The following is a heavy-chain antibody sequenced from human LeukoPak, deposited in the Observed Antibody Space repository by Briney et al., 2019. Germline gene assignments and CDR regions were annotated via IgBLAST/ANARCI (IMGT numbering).Heavy chain of an antibody. CDR2: IYPRDSET. CDR1: GYTFSNYW. J-gene: IGHJ4*02. V-gene: IGHV5-51*01. Sequence: GESLKISCQTSGYTFSNYWIAWVCQMPGKGLEWMGDIYPRDSETRDSPSFQGQVIMSVDKSINTAYLQWTILQASDTAMYYCARHFSKSSEYDYWGQGTLVTVSS. CDR3: ARHFSKSSEYDY. D-gene: IGHD6-6*01.